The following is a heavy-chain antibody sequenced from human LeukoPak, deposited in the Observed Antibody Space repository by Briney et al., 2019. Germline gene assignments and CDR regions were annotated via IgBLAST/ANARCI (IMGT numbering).Heavy chain of an antibody. V-gene: IGHV4-59*01. CDR3: ARGEGLGKGGFDY. D-gene: IGHD1-26*01. J-gene: IGHJ4*02. CDR1: GVSISSYY. CDR2: IYYSGST. Sequence: SETLSLTCTVSGVSISSYYWSWIRQPPGKGLEWIGYIYYSGSTNYNPSLKSRVTISVDTSKNQFSLKLSSVTAADTAVYYCARGEGLGKGGFDYWGQGTLVTVSS.